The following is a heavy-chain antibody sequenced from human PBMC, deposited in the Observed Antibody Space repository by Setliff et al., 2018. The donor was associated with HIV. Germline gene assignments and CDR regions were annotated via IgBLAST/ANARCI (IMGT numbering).Heavy chain of an antibody. J-gene: IGHJ6*02. D-gene: IGHD2-2*01. CDR3: GTAMYYYYGLDV. CDR2: IHTSGST. V-gene: IGHV4-61*09. Sequence: SETLSLTCTVSGGSISSGSYYWSWIRQPAGKGLEWIGHIHTSGSTKYNPSLKSRVTISVDTSKNQFSLKLSSVTAADAAVYYCGTAMYYYYGLDVWGQGIRVTVSS. CDR1: GGSISSGSYY.